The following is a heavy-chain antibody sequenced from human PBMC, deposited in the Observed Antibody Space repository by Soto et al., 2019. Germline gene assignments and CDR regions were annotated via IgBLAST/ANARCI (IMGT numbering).Heavy chain of an antibody. Sequence: ESVGGVVQPGRSLRLSCAASGFTFYTSALHWVRQAPGKGLEWVTFISYDGNSKYYTDSVKGRFTISRDNSKNTLYLQMNSLRAEDTAVYYCAMRVGATDYWGQGTLVIVSS. CDR2: ISYDGNSK. J-gene: IGHJ4*02. CDR1: GFTFYTSA. D-gene: IGHD1-26*01. CDR3: AMRVGATDY. V-gene: IGHV3-30*03.